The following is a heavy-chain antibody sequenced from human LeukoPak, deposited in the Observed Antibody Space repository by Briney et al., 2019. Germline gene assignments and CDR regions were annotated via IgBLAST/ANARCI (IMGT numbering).Heavy chain of an antibody. CDR2: IRSKPHGETT. CDR1: GFKFGDYA. D-gene: IGHD3-22*01. V-gene: IGHV3-49*03. Sequence: GGSLRLSCTASGFKFGDYAMSWFRQAPGKGLEWLGFIRSKPHGETTQYAASVKGRFTISRDDSKSIAYLQVNGLKTEDTAVYYCTRSYNYYDSSGYYGFDYWGQGTLVTVSS. J-gene: IGHJ4*02. CDR3: TRSYNYYDSSGYYGFDY.